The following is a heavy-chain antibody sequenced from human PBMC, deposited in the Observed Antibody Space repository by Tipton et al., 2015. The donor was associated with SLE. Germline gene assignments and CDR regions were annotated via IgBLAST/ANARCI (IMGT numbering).Heavy chain of an antibody. Sequence: LRLSCAASGFTFSSYAMSWVRQAPGKGLEWIGEINHSGSTNYNPSLKSRVTISVDTSKNQFSLKLSSVTAADTAVYYCARQQSDDAFDIWGQGTMVTVSS. CDR1: GFTFSSYA. CDR2: INHSGST. D-gene: IGHD6-13*01. V-gene: IGHV4-34*01. J-gene: IGHJ3*02. CDR3: ARQQSDDAFDI.